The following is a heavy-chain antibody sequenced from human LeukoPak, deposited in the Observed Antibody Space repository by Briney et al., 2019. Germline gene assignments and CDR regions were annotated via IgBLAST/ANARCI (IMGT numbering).Heavy chain of an antibody. D-gene: IGHD3-3*02. CDR1: GGSISSYY. CDR3: ARLFMGIRWSYYYYIGV. J-gene: IGHJ6*03. Sequence: SETLSLTCTVSGGSISSYYWSWIRQPAGKGLEWIGRIYISGSTDYNPSLKSRVTMSVDTSKNQFSLKLSSVTAADTAVYYCARLFMGIRWSYYYYIGVWGKGTTVTISS. CDR2: IYISGST. V-gene: IGHV4-4*07.